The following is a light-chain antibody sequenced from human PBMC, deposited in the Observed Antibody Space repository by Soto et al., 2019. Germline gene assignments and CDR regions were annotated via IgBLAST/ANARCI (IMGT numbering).Light chain of an antibody. CDR3: TSYASSSTHVV. CDR1: SSDIGGYDY. CDR2: DVN. Sequence: QSALTQPASVSGSPGQSITLSCTGTSSDIGGYDYVSWYQRYPGKAPKLIIYDVNNRPSGVSNRFSGSKSGNTASLTISGLQAEDEADYYGTSYASSSTHVVVGGGTKVTVL. V-gene: IGLV2-14*01. J-gene: IGLJ2*01.